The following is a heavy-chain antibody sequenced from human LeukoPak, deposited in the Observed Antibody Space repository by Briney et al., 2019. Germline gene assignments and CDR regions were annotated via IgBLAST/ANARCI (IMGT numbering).Heavy chain of an antibody. CDR2: TYYRSKWYN. CDR3: ARATTPTPPHFDY. CDR1: GGSVSSNSAA. Sequence: SQTLSLTCAISGGSVSSNSAAWNWIRQSPSRGLEWLGRTYYRSKWYNDYAVSVKSRITINPDTSKNQFSLKLSSVTAADTAVYYCARATTPTPPHFDYWGQGTLVTVSS. D-gene: IGHD5-12*01. J-gene: IGHJ4*02. V-gene: IGHV6-1*01.